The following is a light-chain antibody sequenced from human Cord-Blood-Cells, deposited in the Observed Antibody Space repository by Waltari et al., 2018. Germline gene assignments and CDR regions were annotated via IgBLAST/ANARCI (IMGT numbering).Light chain of an antibody. CDR1: QSISSW. CDR3: QQYNSYSWT. Sequence: DIQMTQSPSTLSASVGDRVNITCRASQSISSWLAWYQQKPGKAPKLLIYDASSLESGVPSRFSGSVSGTEFTLTISSLQPDDFATYYCQQYNSYSWTFGQGTKVEIK. CDR2: DAS. J-gene: IGKJ1*01. V-gene: IGKV1-5*01.